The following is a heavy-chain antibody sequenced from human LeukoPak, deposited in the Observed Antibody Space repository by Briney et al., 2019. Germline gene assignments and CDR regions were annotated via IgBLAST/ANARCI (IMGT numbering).Heavy chain of an antibody. CDR2: ISGSGGST. J-gene: IGHJ4*02. CDR3: AEGGGGGCSSTSCSNLFDY. V-gene: IGHV3-23*01. Sequence: GGSLRLSCAASGFTFSSYGMSWVRQAPGKGLEWVSAISGSGGSTYYADSVKGRFTISRDNSKNTLYLQMNSLRAEDTAVYYWAEGGGGGCSSTSCSNLFDYWGQGTLVTVSS. D-gene: IGHD2-2*01. CDR1: GFTFSSYG.